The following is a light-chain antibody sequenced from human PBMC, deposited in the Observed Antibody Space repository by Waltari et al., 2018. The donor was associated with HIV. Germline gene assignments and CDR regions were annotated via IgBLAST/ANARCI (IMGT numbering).Light chain of an antibody. CDR1: QDNEKY. Sequence: DIQISQSPSSLSASLGGRVTIACQASQDNEKYLSWYQQKPGKGPKILMYAASTLEIGVPSRFSGGGSGTYFNFTINNVQPDDFATYYCQQYKKLPLTFGGGTKVEIK. CDR3: QQYKKLPLT. J-gene: IGKJ4*01. CDR2: AAS. V-gene: IGKV1-33*01.